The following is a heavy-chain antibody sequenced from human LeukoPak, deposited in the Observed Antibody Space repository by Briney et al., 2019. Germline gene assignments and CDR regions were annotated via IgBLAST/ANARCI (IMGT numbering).Heavy chain of an antibody. Sequence: SETLSLTCTVSGGSISTYYWSWIRQPPGKGLEWIGYIYYSGSTNSNPSFKSRVTISVDTSKNQFSLKLTSVTAADTAVYYWASGSYYFDYWGQGTLVTVSS. CDR2: IYYSGST. CDR1: GGSISTYY. J-gene: IGHJ4*02. CDR3: ASGSYYFDY. V-gene: IGHV4-59*08. D-gene: IGHD1-26*01.